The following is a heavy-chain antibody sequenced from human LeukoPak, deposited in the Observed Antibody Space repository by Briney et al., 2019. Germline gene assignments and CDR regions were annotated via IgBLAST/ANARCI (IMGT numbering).Heavy chain of an antibody. Sequence: AGGSLRLSCAASGFTFSSYAMHWVRQAPGKGLEWVAVISYDGSNQYYADSVKGRFTISRDNSKNTQYLQMNSLTTEDTAVYYCARPQKGSYYYYYMDVWGKGTTVTISS. CDR3: ARPQKGSYYYYYMDV. D-gene: IGHD3-10*01. CDR1: GFTFSSYA. CDR2: ISYDGSNQ. J-gene: IGHJ6*03. V-gene: IGHV3-30*04.